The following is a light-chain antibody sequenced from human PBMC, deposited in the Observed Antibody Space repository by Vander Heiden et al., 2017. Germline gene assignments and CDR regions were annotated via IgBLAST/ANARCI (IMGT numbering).Light chain of an antibody. CDR2: RNN. Sequence: QAGLTQPPRWSKDWRKTATLTCTGNSNNVGNQGAAWLQQHQGHPPKLLSYRNNNRPSGISERFSAFRSGNTASLTITGLQPEDEADYYCSAWDSSLSVYVFGTGTKVTVL. CDR1: SNNVGNQG. CDR3: SAWDSSLSVYV. V-gene: IGLV10-54*04. J-gene: IGLJ1*01.